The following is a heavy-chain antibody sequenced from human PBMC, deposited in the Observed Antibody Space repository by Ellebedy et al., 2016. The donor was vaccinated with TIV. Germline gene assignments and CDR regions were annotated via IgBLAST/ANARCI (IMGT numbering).Heavy chain of an antibody. CDR2: INSDGSST. J-gene: IGHJ4*02. Sequence: PGGSLRLSCVASGFTFNSYWMQRVRQAPGKGLVWVSGINSDGSSTFYADSVKGRFTVSRDNAKNTLYLQMNSLRAEDTAVYYCARDARLPGGIDYWGQGTLVPVSS. D-gene: IGHD2-21*02. V-gene: IGHV3-74*01. CDR3: ARDARLPGGIDY. CDR1: GFTFNSYW.